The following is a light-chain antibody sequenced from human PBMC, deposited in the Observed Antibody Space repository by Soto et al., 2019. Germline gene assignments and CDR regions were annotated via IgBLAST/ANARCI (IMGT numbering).Light chain of an antibody. V-gene: IGKV1-9*01. CDR3: QQLTSYPRT. CDR1: QGISSY. CDR2: AAS. Sequence: IQLTQSPSFLSASVGDRVRITCRASQGISSYIAWYQQKPGKAPKLLIYAASTLQSGVPSRFSGSGSGTDFTLTISSLQPEDFATYYCQQLTSYPRTFGPGTKVISN. J-gene: IGKJ3*01.